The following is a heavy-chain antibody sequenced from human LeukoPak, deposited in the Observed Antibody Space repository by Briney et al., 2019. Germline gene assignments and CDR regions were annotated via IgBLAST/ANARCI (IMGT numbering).Heavy chain of an antibody. J-gene: IGHJ4*02. Sequence: SETLSLTCAVSGGSISSYYWSWIRQPPGKGLEWIGYIYYSGSTNYNPSLKSRVTISVDTSKNQFSLKLSSVTAADTAVYYCAREGSNSIDYWGQGTLVTVSS. V-gene: IGHV4-59*01. CDR2: IYYSGST. CDR3: AREGSNSIDY. CDR1: GGSISSYY.